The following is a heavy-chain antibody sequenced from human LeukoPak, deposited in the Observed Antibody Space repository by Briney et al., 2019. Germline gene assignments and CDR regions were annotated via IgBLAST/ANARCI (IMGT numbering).Heavy chain of an antibody. CDR3: VRDRGYYDSSGYYSFDN. J-gene: IGHJ4*02. Sequence: GGSLRLSCGASGFTFSSYWMHWVRQGPGKGLVWVSRINSDGSSTNNADSVKGRFTISRDNAKNTLYLQMTNLRDEDTAVYFRVRDRGYYDSSGYYSFDNWGQGTLVTVSS. V-gene: IGHV3-74*01. CDR2: INSDGSST. CDR1: GFTFSSYW. D-gene: IGHD3-22*01.